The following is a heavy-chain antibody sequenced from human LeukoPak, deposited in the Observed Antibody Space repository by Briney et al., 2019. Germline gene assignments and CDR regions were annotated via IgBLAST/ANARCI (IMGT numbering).Heavy chain of an antibody. CDR1: GFTFDDYG. V-gene: IGHV3-20*04. J-gene: IGHJ3*02. CDR2: INWNGGST. CDR3: ARGVNDFWSGWDAFDI. Sequence: GGSLRLSCAASGFTFDDYGMSWVRHAPGKGLEWVSGINWNGGSTVYADSVKGRFTISRDNAKNSLYLQMNSLRAEGTALYYCARGVNDFWSGWDAFDIWGQGTMVTVSS. D-gene: IGHD3-3*01.